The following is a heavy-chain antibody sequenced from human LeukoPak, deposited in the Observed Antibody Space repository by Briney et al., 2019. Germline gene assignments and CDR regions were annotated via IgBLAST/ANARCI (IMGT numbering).Heavy chain of an antibody. Sequence: ASVKVSCKASGYTFTSYYIHWVRQAPGQGLEWMGIINPSGGSTNYAQKFQGRVTMTRDTSTSTVYMELSSLRFEDSAVYYCARLTTTYLDYWGQGTLVTLSS. CDR3: ARLTTTYLDY. D-gene: IGHD4-11*01. V-gene: IGHV1-46*01. CDR2: INPSGGST. CDR1: GYTFTSYY. J-gene: IGHJ4*02.